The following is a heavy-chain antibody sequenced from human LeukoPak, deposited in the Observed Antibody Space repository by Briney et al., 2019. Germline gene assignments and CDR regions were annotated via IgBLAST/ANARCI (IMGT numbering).Heavy chain of an antibody. CDR3: ARDGLTLRYFDWLSDPDY. CDR2: INPNSGGT. J-gene: IGHJ4*02. CDR1: GYTFTGYY. D-gene: IGHD3-9*01. Sequence: GASVKVSCKASGYTFTGYYMNWVRQAPGQGLEWMGWINPNSGGTNYAQKFQGRVTMTRDTSISTAYMELSRLRSDDTAVYYCARDGLTLRYFDWLSDPDYWGQGTLVTVSS. V-gene: IGHV1-2*02.